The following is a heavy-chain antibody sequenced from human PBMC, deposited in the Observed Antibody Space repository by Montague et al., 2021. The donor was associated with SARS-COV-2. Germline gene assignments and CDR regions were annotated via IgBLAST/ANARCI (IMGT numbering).Heavy chain of an antibody. Sequence: SETLSLTCTVSGGSISSYYWSWIRQPAGKGLEWIGRIYTSGSTNYNPSLKSRVTMSVDTSKNQSSLKLSSVTAADTAVYYCARSIAVAGKEWYYYYGMDVWGQGTTVTVSS. D-gene: IGHD6-19*01. V-gene: IGHV4-4*07. J-gene: IGHJ6*02. CDR3: ARSIAVAGKEWYYYYGMDV. CDR1: GGSISSYY. CDR2: IYTSGST.